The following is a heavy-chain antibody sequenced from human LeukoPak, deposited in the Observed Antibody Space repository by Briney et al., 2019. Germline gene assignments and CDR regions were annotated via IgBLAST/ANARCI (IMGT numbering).Heavy chain of an antibody. Sequence: ASVKVSCKASGYTFTSYDINWVRQATGQGLEWMGWMNPNSGNTGYAQKFQGRVTMTRNTSISTAYMELSSLRSEDTAVYYCARLAGYYGSGRLDPWGQGTLVTVSS. CDR3: ARLAGYYGSGRLDP. D-gene: IGHD3-10*01. CDR2: MNPNSGNT. J-gene: IGHJ5*02. V-gene: IGHV1-8*01. CDR1: GYTFTSYD.